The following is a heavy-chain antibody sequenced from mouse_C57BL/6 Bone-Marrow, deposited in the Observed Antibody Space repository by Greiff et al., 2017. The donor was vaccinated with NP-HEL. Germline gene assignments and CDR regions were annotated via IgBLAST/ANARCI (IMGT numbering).Heavy chain of an antibody. J-gene: IGHJ2*01. CDR2: ISYDGSN. CDR1: GYSITSGYY. D-gene: IGHD2-4*01. Sequence: EVKLVESGPGLVKPSQSLSLTCSVTGYSITSGYYWNWIRQFPGNKLEWMGYISYDGSNNYNPSLKNRISITRDTSKNQFFLKLNSVTTEDTATYYCARTYDYDVYYFDYWGQGTTLTVSS. CDR3: ARTYDYDVYYFDY. V-gene: IGHV3-6*01.